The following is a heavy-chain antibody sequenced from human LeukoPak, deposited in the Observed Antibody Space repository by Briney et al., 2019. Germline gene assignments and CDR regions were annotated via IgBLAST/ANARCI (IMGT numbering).Heavy chain of an antibody. CDR2: FDPEDGET. Sequence: ASVKVSCKVSGYTLTELSMHWVRQAPGKGLEWMGGFDPEDGETIYAQKFQGRVTMTEDTSTDTAYMELSSLRSEDTAVYYCATVVRDGDYGYFQHWGQGTLVAVSS. V-gene: IGHV1-24*01. CDR3: ATVVRDGDYGYFQH. CDR1: GYTLTELS. J-gene: IGHJ1*01. D-gene: IGHD4-17*01.